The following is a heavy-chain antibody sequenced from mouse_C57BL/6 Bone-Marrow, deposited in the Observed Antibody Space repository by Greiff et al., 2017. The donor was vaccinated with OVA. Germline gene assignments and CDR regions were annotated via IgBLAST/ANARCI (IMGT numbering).Heavy chain of an antibody. CDR1: GYTFTDYY. CDR2: IYPGSGNT. V-gene: IGHV1-76*01. CDR3: ARGGNMDY. J-gene: IGHJ4*01. Sequence: QVQLQQSGAELVRPGASVKLSCKASGYTFTDYYINWVKQRPGQGLEWIARIYPGSGNTYYNEKFKGKATLTAEKSSSTAYMQLSSLTSEDSAVYFCARGGNMDYWGQGTSVTVSS.